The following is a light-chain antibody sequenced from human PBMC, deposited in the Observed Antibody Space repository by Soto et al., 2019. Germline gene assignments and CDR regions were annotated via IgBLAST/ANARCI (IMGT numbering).Light chain of an antibody. J-gene: IGKJ1*01. V-gene: IGKV1-5*03. CDR3: QQYNSYSWT. Sequence: DIQMTQSPSTLSSSLVDIVTITCRASQSISPWLAWYQQKPGKATKLLIYKASTFESGVPSRFSGSGSGTEFTLTISSLQPDDFATYYCQQYNSYSWTFGQGTKVEIK. CDR1: QSISPW. CDR2: KAS.